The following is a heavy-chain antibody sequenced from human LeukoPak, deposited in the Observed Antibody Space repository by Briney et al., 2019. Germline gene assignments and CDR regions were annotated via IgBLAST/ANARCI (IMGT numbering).Heavy chain of an antibody. Sequence: ASVKVSCKASGYTFTGYYMHWVRQAPGQGLEWMGRINLNSGGTNYAQKFQGRVTMTRDTSISTAYMELSRLRSDDTAVYYCARLQVGATPRQDYFDYWGQGTLVTVSS. V-gene: IGHV1-2*06. J-gene: IGHJ4*02. CDR2: INLNSGGT. CDR3: ARLQVGATPRQDYFDY. CDR1: GYTFTGYY. D-gene: IGHD1-26*01.